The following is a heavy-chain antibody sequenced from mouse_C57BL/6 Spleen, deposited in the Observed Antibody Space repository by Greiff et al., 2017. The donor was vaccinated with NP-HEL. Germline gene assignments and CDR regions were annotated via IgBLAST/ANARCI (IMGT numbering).Heavy chain of an antibody. CDR2: IYPGSGNT. J-gene: IGHJ4*01. CDR3: ARSGDGYSYYYAMDY. CDR1: GYTFTDYY. V-gene: IGHV1-76*01. D-gene: IGHD2-3*01. Sequence: QVQLKESGAELVRPGASVKLSCKASGYTFTDYYINWVKQRPGQGLEWIARIYPGSGNTYYNEKFKGKATLTAEKSSITAYMQLSSLTSEDSAVYFCARSGDGYSYYYAMDYWGQGTSVTVSS.